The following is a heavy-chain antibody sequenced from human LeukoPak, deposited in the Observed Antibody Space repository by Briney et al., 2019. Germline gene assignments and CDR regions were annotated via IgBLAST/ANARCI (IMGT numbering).Heavy chain of an antibody. CDR2: IYYSGST. V-gene: IGHV4-59*01. CDR1: GGSISSYY. J-gene: IGHJ3*02. D-gene: IGHD3-10*01. CDR3: ARQRSYYGSGSYSAFDI. Sequence: PSETLSLTCTVSGGSISSYYWSWIRQPPGKGLEWIGYIYYSGSTNYNPSLKSRVTISVDTSKNQFSLKLSSVTAADTAVYYCARQRSYYGSGSYSAFDIWGQGTMVTVSS.